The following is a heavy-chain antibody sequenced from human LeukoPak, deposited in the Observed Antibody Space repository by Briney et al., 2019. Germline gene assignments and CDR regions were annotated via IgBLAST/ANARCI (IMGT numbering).Heavy chain of an antibody. CDR1: GGSISSYY. CDR3: ASHDSPNWYFDL. J-gene: IGHJ2*01. D-gene: IGHD2-15*01. Sequence: PSETLSLTCTVSGGSISSYYWSWIRQPAGRGLEWIGRIYTSGSTNYNPSLKSRVTMSVDTSKNPYSLKLSSVTAADTAVYYCASHDSPNWYFDLWGRGTLVTVSS. CDR2: IYTSGST. V-gene: IGHV4-4*07.